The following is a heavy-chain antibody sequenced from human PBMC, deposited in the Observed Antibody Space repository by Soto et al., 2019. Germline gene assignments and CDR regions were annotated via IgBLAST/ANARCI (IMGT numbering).Heavy chain of an antibody. V-gene: IGHV5-51*01. Sequence: GESLQISCRDAGHLFTTYWICWVRQMPGKGLEWIGIIYPATSETLYSPSFQGQVTISADKSISTAYLQWSSLNASDTAMYYCTRQASTIFGVVKDYYYYYGMDVWGQGTTVTSP. CDR1: GHLFTTYW. J-gene: IGHJ6*02. CDR2: IYPATSET. CDR3: TRQASTIFGVVKDYYYYYGMDV. D-gene: IGHD3-3*01.